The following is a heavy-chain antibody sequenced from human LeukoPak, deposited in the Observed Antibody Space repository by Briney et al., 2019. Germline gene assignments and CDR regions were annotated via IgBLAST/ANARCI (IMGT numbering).Heavy chain of an antibody. CDR1: GYTFTSYH. CDR2: IIPIFGTA. V-gene: IGHV1-69*13. CDR3: ARDGDSSGYYLENDAFDI. D-gene: IGHD3-22*01. J-gene: IGHJ3*02. Sequence: GASVKVSCKASGYTFTSYHMHWVRQAPGQGLEWMGGIIPIFGTANYAQKFQGRVTITADESTSTAYMELSSLRSEDTAVYYCARDGDSSGYYLENDAFDIWGQGTMVTVSS.